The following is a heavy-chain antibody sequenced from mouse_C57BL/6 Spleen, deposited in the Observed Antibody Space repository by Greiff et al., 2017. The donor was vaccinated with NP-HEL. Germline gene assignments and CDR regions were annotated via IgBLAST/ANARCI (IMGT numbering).Heavy chain of an antibody. Sequence: EVHLVESGPGLVKPSQSLSLTCSVTGYSITSGYYWNWIRQFPGNKLEWMGYISYDGSNNYNPSLKNRISITRDTSKNQFFLKLNSVTTEDTATYYCAREDYGSSYGYWGQSTTLTVSS. CDR3: AREDYGSSYGY. CDR2: ISYDGSN. CDR1: GYSITSGYY. D-gene: IGHD1-1*01. V-gene: IGHV3-6*01. J-gene: IGHJ2*01.